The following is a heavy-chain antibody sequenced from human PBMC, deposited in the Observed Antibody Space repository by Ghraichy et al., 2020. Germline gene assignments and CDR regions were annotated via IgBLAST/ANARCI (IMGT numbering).Heavy chain of an antibody. J-gene: IGHJ5*02. CDR2: IYYSGST. Sequence: SETLSLTCSVSGASISSGYDYWSWIRQPPGKGLEWIGYIYYSGSTYYNPSLASRVTMSVDSSKNQFSLRLNSVTAADTAVYYCARQYCTSTSCNTGFNWFDPWGQGTLATVSS. CDR3: ARQYCTSTSCNTGFNWFDP. CDR1: GASISSGYDY. D-gene: IGHD2-2*01. V-gene: IGHV4-30-4*01.